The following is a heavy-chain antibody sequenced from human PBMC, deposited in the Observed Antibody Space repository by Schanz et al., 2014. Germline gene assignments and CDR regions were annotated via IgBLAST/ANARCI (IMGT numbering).Heavy chain of an antibody. Sequence: QVQLVDSGGGLVKPGGSLRLSCAASGFTFSDFYMTWIRQAPGKGLEWVAFIWSDGSRTYHAESVKGRFTISRDNSRNTLYLQMNSLRAEDTAIYYCAKYRYSVFDFDYWGQGTLVTVSS. CDR2: IWSDGSRT. V-gene: IGHV3-30*02. J-gene: IGHJ4*02. CDR3: AKYRYSVFDFDY. D-gene: IGHD3-16*02. CDR1: GFTFSDFY.